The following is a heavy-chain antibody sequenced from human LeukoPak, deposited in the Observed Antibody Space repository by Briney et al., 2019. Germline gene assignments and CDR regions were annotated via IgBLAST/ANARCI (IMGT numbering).Heavy chain of an antibody. CDR1: GFTFSSYS. J-gene: IGHJ6*02. V-gene: IGHV3-21*01. CDR3: AREGTIFGVVTLDYGMDV. Sequence: GGSLRLSCAASGFTFSSYSMNWVRQAPGKGLEWASSISSSSSYIYYADSVKGRFTISRDNAKNSLYLQMNSLRAEDTAVYYCAREGTIFGVVTLDYGMDVWGQGTTVTVSS. D-gene: IGHD3-3*01. CDR2: ISSSSSYI.